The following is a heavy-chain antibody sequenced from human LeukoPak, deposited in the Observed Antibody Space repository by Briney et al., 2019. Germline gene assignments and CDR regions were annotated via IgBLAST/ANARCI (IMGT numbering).Heavy chain of an antibody. Sequence: ASVKVSCKASGYTFNSHGISWVRQAPGQGLEWMGWISAYIGNTNYAQKLQGRVTMTTDTSTSTAYMELRSLRSDDTAVYYCARARIQLWLGPTDFDYWGQGTLVTVSS. CDR1: GYTFNSHG. CDR2: ISAYIGNT. J-gene: IGHJ4*02. CDR3: ARARIQLWLGPTDFDY. V-gene: IGHV1-18*01. D-gene: IGHD5-18*01.